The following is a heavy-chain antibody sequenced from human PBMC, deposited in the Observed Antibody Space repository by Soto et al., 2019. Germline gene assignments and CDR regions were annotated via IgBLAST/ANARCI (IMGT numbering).Heavy chain of an antibody. CDR1: GGTISGYY. Sequence: SATLSLTCSVSGGTISGYYWTWIRQPAGKGLEWIGRIYSSGNTKYNPSLQSRVTMSLDTSNNQFSLRLTSVTAADTAVYYCARGQRFSDWFDPWGQGTLVTV. D-gene: IGHD3-3*01. CDR3: ARGQRFSDWFDP. J-gene: IGHJ5*02. CDR2: IYSSGNT. V-gene: IGHV4-4*07.